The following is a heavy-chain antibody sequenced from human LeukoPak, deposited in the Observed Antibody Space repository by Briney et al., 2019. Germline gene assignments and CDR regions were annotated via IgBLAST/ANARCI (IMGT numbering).Heavy chain of an antibody. Sequence: ASVKVSCKASGYTFVSYEINWVRQATGQGLEWMGWMDPKSGNTAYAQRFQGRISMTRNTSISTAYMELSRLTSEDTAVYYCARGLLSSGQLPRDYWGQGTLVTVSS. CDR2: MDPKSGNT. V-gene: IGHV1-8*01. CDR1: GYTFVSYE. CDR3: ARGLLSSGQLPRDY. D-gene: IGHD6-19*01. J-gene: IGHJ4*02.